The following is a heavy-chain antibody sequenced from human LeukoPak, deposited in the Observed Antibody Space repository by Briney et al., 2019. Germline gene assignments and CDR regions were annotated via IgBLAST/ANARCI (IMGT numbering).Heavy chain of an antibody. J-gene: IGHJ6*03. Sequence: GASVKVSCKASGYTFTSYYMHWVRQAPGQGLEWMGIINPSGGSTSYAQKFQGRVTMTRDMSTSTVYMELNSLRAEDTAVYYCARVPSGGYYYYYYYMDVWGKGTTVTVSS. D-gene: IGHD5-12*01. CDR2: INPSGGST. CDR1: GYTFTSYY. V-gene: IGHV1-46*01. CDR3: ARVPSGGYYYYYYYMDV.